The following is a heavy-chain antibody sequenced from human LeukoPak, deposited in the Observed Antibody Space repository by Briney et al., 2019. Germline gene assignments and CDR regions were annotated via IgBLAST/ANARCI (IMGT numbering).Heavy chain of an antibody. D-gene: IGHD6-13*01. CDR2: LSRRGGTI. V-gene: IGHV3-11*04. Sequence: PGGSLRLSCAASGFTFSDYYMAWIRQAPGKGLECISYLSRRGGTIYYADSVKGRFTISRDNAKNSLYLQMNSLRAEDTAVYYCARDPGYSSSWYPFDYWGQGTLVTVSS. J-gene: IGHJ4*02. CDR3: ARDPGYSSSWYPFDY. CDR1: GFTFSDYY.